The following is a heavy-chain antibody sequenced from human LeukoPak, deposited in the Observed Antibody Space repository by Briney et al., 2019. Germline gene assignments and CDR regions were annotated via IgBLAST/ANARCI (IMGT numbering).Heavy chain of an antibody. D-gene: IGHD4/OR15-4a*01. Sequence: GGSLRLSCAASGFTFSSSWMSWVRQTPEKGLEWVANMSPDGTEKYYVDSVKGRFTISRDNAKNSLYLQMNSLRAEDTAVYSCARRTNYLAFDYWGQGTLVTVSS. J-gene: IGHJ4*02. CDR3: ARRTNYLAFDY. CDR2: MSPDGTEK. CDR1: GFTFSSSW. V-gene: IGHV3-7*01.